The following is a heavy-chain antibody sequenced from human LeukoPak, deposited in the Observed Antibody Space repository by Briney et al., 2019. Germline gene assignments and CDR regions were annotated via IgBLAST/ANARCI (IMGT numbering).Heavy chain of an antibody. J-gene: IGHJ5*02. V-gene: IGHV4-34*01. Sequence: KTSETLSLTCAVYGGSFSGYYWSWIRQPPGKGLEWIGEINHSGSTNYNPSLKSRVTISVDTSKNQFSLKLSSVTAADTAVYYCASQGYYDSSPFDPWGQGTLVTVSS. CDR3: ASQGYYDSSPFDP. CDR2: INHSGST. D-gene: IGHD3-22*01. CDR1: GGSFSGYY.